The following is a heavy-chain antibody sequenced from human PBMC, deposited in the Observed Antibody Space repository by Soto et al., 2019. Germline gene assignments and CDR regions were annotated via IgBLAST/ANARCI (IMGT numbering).Heavy chain of an antibody. D-gene: IGHD5-12*01. CDR2: ISYDGSNK. J-gene: IGHJ4*02. V-gene: IGHV3-30-3*01. CDR1: GFTFSSYA. Sequence: PGGSLRLSCAASGFTFSSYAMHWVRQAPGKGLEWVAVISYDGSNKYYADSVKGRFTISRDNSKNTLYLQMNSLRSEDTAVYYCARDGGWLRPQYYFDYWGQGTLVTVSS. CDR3: ARDGGWLRPQYYFDY.